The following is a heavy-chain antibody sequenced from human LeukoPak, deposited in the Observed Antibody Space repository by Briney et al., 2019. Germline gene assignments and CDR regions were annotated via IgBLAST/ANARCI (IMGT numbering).Heavy chain of an antibody. D-gene: IGHD3-10*01. CDR3: ARGSFGGGLSFDY. V-gene: IGHV3-9*01. J-gene: IGHJ4*02. CDR1: GFTFSSYS. CDR2: ISWNGGSI. Sequence: GGSLRLSCAASGFTFSSYSMNWVRQAPGKGLEWVSGISWNGGSIAYADSVKGRFTISRDNAKNSLSLQMNTLRAEDTALYYCARGSFGGGLSFDYWGQGTLVTVSS.